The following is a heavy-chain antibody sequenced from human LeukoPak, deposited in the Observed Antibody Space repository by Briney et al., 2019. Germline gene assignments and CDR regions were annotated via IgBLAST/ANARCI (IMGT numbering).Heavy chain of an antibody. CDR2: ISSSGSTI. D-gene: IGHD3-3*01. CDR3: AKPDYGYDFWSGYPDY. CDR1: GFTFSDYY. J-gene: IGHJ4*02. Sequence: GGSLRLSCAASGFTFSDYYMSWIRQAPGKGLEWVSYISSSGSTIYYADSVKGRFTISRDNAKNSLYLQMNSLRAEDTAVYYCAKPDYGYDFWSGYPDYWGQGTLVTVSS. V-gene: IGHV3-11*01.